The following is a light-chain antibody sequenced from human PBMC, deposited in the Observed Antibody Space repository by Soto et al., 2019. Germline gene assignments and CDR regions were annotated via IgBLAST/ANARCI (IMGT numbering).Light chain of an antibody. V-gene: IGKV3-15*01. CDR3: QQYYYRPRT. Sequence: ETVMTQSPATPSVSPGETATLSCTASQNIGSNLAWYQQKPGQPPRLLIYGASTRATGVPARFSGSGSGTEFALTISSLQSEDVAVYYCQQYYYRPRTFGQGTKVEIK. CDR2: GAS. J-gene: IGKJ1*01. CDR1: QNIGSN.